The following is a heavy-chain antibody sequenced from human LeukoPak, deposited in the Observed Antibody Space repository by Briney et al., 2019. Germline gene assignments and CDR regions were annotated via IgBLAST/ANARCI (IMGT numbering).Heavy chain of an antibody. CDR2: ISYDGSNK. CDR3: ARDGQQLPSYYFDY. V-gene: IGHV3-30*19. D-gene: IGHD6-13*01. Sequence: PGRSLRLSCAASGFTFSSYGMHWVRQAPGKGLEWVAVISYDGSNKYYADSVKGRFTISRDNSKNTLYLQMNSLRAEDTAVYYCARDGQQLPSYYFDYWGQGTLVTVS. J-gene: IGHJ4*02. CDR1: GFTFSSYG.